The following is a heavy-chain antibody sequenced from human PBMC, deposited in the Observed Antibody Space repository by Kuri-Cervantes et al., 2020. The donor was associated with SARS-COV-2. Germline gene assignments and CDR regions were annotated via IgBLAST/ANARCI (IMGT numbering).Heavy chain of an antibody. J-gene: IGHJ6*02. V-gene: IGHV3-53*01. CDR1: GFSVSDNY. CDR2: IYSGGST. CDR3: ASVVDTMEGYYGMDV. Sequence: GGSLRLSCALSGFSVSDNYMNWVRQAPGKGLEWVSVIYSGGSTYYADSVKSRFTISRDNSKNTLYLQMNSLRAEDTAVYYCASVVDTMEGYYGMDVWGQGTTVTVSS. D-gene: IGHD5-18*01.